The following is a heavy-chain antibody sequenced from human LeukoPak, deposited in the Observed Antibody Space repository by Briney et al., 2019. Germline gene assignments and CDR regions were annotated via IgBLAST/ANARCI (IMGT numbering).Heavy chain of an antibody. D-gene: IGHD2-8*01. J-gene: IGHJ4*02. Sequence: GGSLRLSCAASGFTFSSYGMSWVRQVPEKGLEWVSSITAYGDNTYYANSVRGRFTISRDNSKSTLYLQMDSLRAEDTAVYYCAKDHGVGGPGLWGQGTLVTVSS. CDR3: AKDHGVGGPGL. CDR2: ITAYGDNT. V-gene: IGHV3-23*01. CDR1: GFTFSSYG.